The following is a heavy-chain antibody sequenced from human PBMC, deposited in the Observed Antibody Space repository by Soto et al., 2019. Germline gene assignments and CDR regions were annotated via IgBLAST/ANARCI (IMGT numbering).Heavy chain of an antibody. CDR1: GFDFSNSG. CDR3: ARDYARGWCQF. Sequence: LRLSCTASGFDFSNSGIQWVRQTPGKGLEWVALISFDGDKYYVDSVKGRFTISRDNPTNTVYLQMNRLRPEDTGVYYCARDYARGWCQFWGQGTLVTVSS. D-gene: IGHD2-8*02. J-gene: IGHJ4*02. V-gene: IGHV3-30*03. CDR2: ISFDGDK.